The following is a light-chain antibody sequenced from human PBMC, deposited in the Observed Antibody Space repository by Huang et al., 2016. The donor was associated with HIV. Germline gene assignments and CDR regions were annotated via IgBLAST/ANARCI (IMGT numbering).Light chain of an antibody. V-gene: IGKV2-29*02. CDR2: ENI. Sequence: TVLTHTPLSLSVTPGQPASISCKSSQSLLHRDGKTYLYWYLQRPGQSPHLRIYENIILFSGVPDRFSGSGSGTDCTLRISRVEAEDVGMYYCMQAIHLPHTFGQGTKLEIK. J-gene: IGKJ2*01. CDR1: QSLLHRDGKTY. CDR3: MQAIHLPHT.